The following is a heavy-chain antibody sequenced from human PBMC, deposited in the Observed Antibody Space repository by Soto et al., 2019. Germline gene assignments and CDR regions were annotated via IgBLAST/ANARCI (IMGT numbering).Heavy chain of an antibody. J-gene: IGHJ1*01. Sequence: ASVKVSCKASRGTFSSFGISWVRQAPGQGLEWMGGIIPVFGRPNYAQRFRGRLTITADESTNTGYMELIDLRSEDTAVYYCAREGSGYNFWGQGTPVTVSS. V-gene: IGHV1-69*13. CDR1: RGTFSSFG. D-gene: IGHD5-12*01. CDR2: IIPVFGRP. CDR3: AREGSGYNF.